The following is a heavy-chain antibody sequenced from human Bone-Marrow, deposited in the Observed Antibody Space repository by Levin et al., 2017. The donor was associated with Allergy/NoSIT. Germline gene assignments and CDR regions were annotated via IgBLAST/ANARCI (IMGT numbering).Heavy chain of an antibody. V-gene: IGHV1-18*01. D-gene: IGHD3/OR15-3a*01. CDR1: GYTFTSYG. J-gene: IGHJ4*02. Sequence: WASVKVSCKTSGYTFTSYGISRVRQAPGQGLEWMGWISAYNGNTNSAQKAQGRGTMTTETSASTAYMELRSLKSDDTAVAYCARAPDWLLAYPASEYYFDYWGQGTLVTVSS. CDR3: ARAPDWLLAYPASEYYFDY. CDR2: ISAYNGNT.